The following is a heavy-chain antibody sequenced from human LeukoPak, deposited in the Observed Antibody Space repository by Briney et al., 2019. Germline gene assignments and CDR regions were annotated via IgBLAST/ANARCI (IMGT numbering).Heavy chain of an antibody. Sequence: GGSLRLSCAASGFTFSSYWMHWVRQAPGKGLVWVSRINSDGSSTSYADSVKGRFTISRDNAKNTLYLQMNSLRAEDTAVYYCARAGWDDFTMVRGAARYYYMDVWGKGTTVTVSS. CDR3: ARAGWDDFTMVRGAARYYYMDV. D-gene: IGHD3-10*01. CDR1: GFTFSSYW. V-gene: IGHV3-74*01. CDR2: INSDGSST. J-gene: IGHJ6*03.